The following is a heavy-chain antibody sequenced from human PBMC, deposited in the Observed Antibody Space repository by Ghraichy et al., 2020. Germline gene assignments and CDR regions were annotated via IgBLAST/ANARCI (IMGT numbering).Heavy chain of an antibody. D-gene: IGHD5-12*01. CDR1: GGSISSYY. V-gene: IGHV4-59*01. Sequence: SETLSLTCTVSGGSISSYYWSWIRQPPGKGLEWIGYIYYSGSTNYNPSLKSRVTISVDTSKNQFSLKLSSVTAADTAVYYCARVGLGGYDLYSYYFDYWGQGTLVTVSS. CDR3: ARVGLGGYDLYSYYFDY. J-gene: IGHJ4*02. CDR2: IYYSGST.